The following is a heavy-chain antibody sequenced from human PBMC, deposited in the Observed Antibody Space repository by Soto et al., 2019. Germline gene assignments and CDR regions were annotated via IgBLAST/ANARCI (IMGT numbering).Heavy chain of an antibody. V-gene: IGHV3-23*01. CDR3: AREADRYGTVTFYH. D-gene: IGHD1-1*01. Sequence: PGGSLRLSCVVSGLIFRREARSWVRQAPGKGLEWVAGIPVIGEDRYYADSVQGRFTISRDNFKSTLYLQMNTLRAEDAAVYVCAREADRYGTVTFYHWGPGALVTVS. CDR2: IPVIGEDR. CDR1: GLIFRREA. J-gene: IGHJ4*02.